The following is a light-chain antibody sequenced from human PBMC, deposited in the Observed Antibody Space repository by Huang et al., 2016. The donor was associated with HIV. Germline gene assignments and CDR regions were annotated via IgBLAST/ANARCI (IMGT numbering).Light chain of an antibody. Sequence: DIVLTQSPDFLAVSLGERATISCQSSHSLLNSPNNKNYLAWYQQNPGQPPKLLIYWASIRESGVPDRFIGSGSGTDFTLTISSLQAEDVAIYFCQQYFFSPMTFGPGTKVDI. CDR2: WAS. J-gene: IGKJ3*01. CDR3: QQYFFSPMT. V-gene: IGKV4-1*01. CDR1: HSLLNSPNNKNY.